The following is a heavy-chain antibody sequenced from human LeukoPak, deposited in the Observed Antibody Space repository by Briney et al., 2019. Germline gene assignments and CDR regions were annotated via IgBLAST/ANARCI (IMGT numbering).Heavy chain of an antibody. CDR1: GGSISSYY. CDR2: IYYSGST. D-gene: IGHD5-12*01. Sequence: PSETLTFTCTVSGGSISSYYWSWIRQPPGKGLEWIGYIYYSGSTNYNPSLKSRVTISVDTSKNQFSLKLSSVTAADTAVYYCARVPGWATVDYWGQGNLLTVSS. CDR3: ARVPGWATVDY. J-gene: IGHJ4*02. V-gene: IGHV4-59*01.